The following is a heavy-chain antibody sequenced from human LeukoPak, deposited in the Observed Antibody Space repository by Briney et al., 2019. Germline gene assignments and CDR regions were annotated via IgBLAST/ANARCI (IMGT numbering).Heavy chain of an antibody. V-gene: IGHV3-7*01. Sequence: GGSLRLSCAASGFTFSSYWMSWVRQAPGKGLEWVANIKQDGSEKYYVDSVKGRFTISRDNAKNSLYLQMNSLRAEDTVVYYCARDLGGYYVSAFDIWGQGTMVTVSS. CDR1: GFTFSSYW. CDR2: IKQDGSEK. CDR3: ARDLGGYYVSAFDI. D-gene: IGHD3-22*01. J-gene: IGHJ3*02.